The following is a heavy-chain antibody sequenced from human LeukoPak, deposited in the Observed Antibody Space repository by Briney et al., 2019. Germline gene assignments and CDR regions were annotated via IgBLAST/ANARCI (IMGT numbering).Heavy chain of an antibody. D-gene: IGHD2-2*02. J-gene: IGHJ4*02. CDR2: ISGSGGST. CDR1: GFTFSSYA. CDR3: AKVSGDIVVVPADIEGPYFDY. Sequence: GGSLRLSCAASGFTFSSYAMNWVRQAPGKGLEWVSAISGSGGSTYYADSVKGRFTISRDNSKNTLYLEMNSLRAEETAVYYCAKVSGDIVVVPADIEGPYFDYWGQGTLVTVS. V-gene: IGHV3-23*01.